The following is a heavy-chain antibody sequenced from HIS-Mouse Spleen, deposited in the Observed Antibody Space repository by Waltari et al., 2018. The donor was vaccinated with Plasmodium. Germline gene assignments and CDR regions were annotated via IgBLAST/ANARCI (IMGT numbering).Heavy chain of an antibody. CDR3: AKDGGSYYNWFDP. J-gene: IGHJ5*02. V-gene: IGHV3-30*18. D-gene: IGHD1-26*01. CDR1: GFTFSSYG. Sequence: QVQLVESGGGVVQPGRSLRLSCAASGFTFSSYGMHWVRQAPGRGLEWVAVISYDGSNKYYADSVKGRFTISRDNSKNTLYLQMNSLRAEDTAVYYCAKDGGSYYNWFDPWGQGTLVTVSS. CDR2: ISYDGSNK.